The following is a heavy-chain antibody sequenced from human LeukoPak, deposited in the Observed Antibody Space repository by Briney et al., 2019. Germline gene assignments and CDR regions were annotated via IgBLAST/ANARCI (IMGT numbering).Heavy chain of an antibody. CDR3: ASSRDGYNDAFDI. V-gene: IGHV1-69*05. D-gene: IGHD5-24*01. Sequence: GASVTVSCKASGGTFSSYAISWVRQAPGQGLEWMGGIIPIFGTANYAQKFQGRVTITTDESTSTAYMELSSLRSEDTAVYYCASSRDGYNDAFDIWGQGTMVTVSS. CDR1: GGTFSSYA. J-gene: IGHJ3*02. CDR2: IIPIFGTA.